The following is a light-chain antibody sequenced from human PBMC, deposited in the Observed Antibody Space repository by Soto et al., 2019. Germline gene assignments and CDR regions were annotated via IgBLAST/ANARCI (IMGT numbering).Light chain of an antibody. CDR3: QQANSFPLT. CDR2: AAS. J-gene: IGKJ4*01. CDR1: QAISSW. V-gene: IGKV1-12*01. Sequence: DIQMTQSPSSVSASVGDRVTITCRASQAISSWLAWYQQKPGKAPKLLIYAASSLQSGVQSRFSSSGSGTYFTPTISSLQPEDFVTYYCQQANSFPLTFGGGTKVEIK.